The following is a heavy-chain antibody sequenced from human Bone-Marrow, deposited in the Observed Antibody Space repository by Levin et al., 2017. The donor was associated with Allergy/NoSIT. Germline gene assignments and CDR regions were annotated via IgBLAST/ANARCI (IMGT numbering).Heavy chain of an antibody. V-gene: IGHV3-74*01. CDR2: IDNDGTTT. CDR1: GFTRTYW. Sequence: GESLKISCALSGFTRTYWIHWVRQAPGKGLEWVSHIDNDGTTTHVADSVKGRFTMSRDNAKNTVYLQLNSLRVEDTAVYYCARDRQYVMDVWGQGTTVTVSS. J-gene: IGHJ6*02. CDR3: ARDRQYVMDV.